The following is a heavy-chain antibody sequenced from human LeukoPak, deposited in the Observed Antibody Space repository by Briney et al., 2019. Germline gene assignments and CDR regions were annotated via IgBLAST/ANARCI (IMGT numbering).Heavy chain of an antibody. CDR3: ARDLSGVAGYTYGRGIDY. CDR2: ISSGSTLI. CDR1: GFTFSYYS. V-gene: IGHV3-48*01. Sequence: PGGSLRLSCAASGFTFSYYSMNWVRQAPGKGLEWVSYISSGSTLIYFADSVKGRFTISRDQAKNLVFLQMNSLRAEDTAVYYCARDLSGVAGYTYGRGIDYWGQGTLVTVSS. D-gene: IGHD5-18*01. J-gene: IGHJ4*02.